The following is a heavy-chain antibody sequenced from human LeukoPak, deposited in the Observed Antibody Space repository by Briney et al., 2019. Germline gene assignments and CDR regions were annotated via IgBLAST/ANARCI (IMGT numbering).Heavy chain of an antibody. CDR2: INPGGSSI. Sequence: QTGGSLRLSCAASGFTFSSYWMHWVRQVPGKGLVWVARINPGGSSITYADSVKGRFTISRDNAKNTLYLQMDSLRAEDTAVYYCARDRGSYCSGGSCHFFDYWGQGTLVTVSS. V-gene: IGHV3-74*01. CDR1: GFTFSSYW. CDR3: ARDRGSYCSGGSCHFFDY. D-gene: IGHD2-15*01. J-gene: IGHJ4*02.